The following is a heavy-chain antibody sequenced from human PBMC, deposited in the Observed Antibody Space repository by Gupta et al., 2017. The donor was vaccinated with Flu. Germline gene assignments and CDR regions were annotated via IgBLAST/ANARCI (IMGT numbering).Heavy chain of an antibody. D-gene: IGHD1-7*01. J-gene: IGHJ4*02. V-gene: IGHV3-74*01. CDR1: GFTFSSYW. CDR2: INSEGTRT. CDR3: ATYRTFDD. Sequence: EVQLVESGGGLVQPGGSLRLSCAASGFTFSSYWMHWVRQAPGKGLVWVSRINSEGTRTSDADSVKSRVTISRENAKKTLYLKMKSLRAEDTAVDYGATYRTFDDGGQGTMVTVSS.